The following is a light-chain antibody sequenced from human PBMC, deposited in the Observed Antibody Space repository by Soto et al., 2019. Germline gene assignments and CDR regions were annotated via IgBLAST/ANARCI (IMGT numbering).Light chain of an antibody. CDR1: QSVRSSY. J-gene: IGKJ1*01. CDR3: QQYGSSPWT. CDR2: GAS. Sequence: IVMKQSPGPLPLSNRARASLSCRASQSVRSSYLAWYQQKPGQAPRLLIYGASSRATGIPDRFSGSGSGTDFTLTISRLEPEDVAGYYCQQYGSSPWTFGQGTKVDI. V-gene: IGKV3-20*01.